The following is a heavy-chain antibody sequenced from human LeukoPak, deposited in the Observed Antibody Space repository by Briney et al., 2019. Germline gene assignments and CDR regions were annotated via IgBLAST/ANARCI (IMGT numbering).Heavy chain of an antibody. CDR3: ARGRSRGGEELDY. CDR2: ISFDGNHK. V-gene: IGHV3-30*15. J-gene: IGHJ4*02. Sequence: GGSLRLSCAPSGFTFSNYAMHWVRQAPGKGLEWVAVISFDGNHKYYADSVKGRFTISRDNSNNTLYLQMSSLRTEDTATYYCARGRSRGGEELDYWGKGTLVTVSS. CDR1: GFTFSNYA. D-gene: IGHD2-21*01.